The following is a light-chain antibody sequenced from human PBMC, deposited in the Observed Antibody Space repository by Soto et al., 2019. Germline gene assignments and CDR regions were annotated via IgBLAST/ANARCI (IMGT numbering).Light chain of an antibody. V-gene: IGLV1-44*01. Sequence: QSVLTQPPSASGTPGQRVTISCSGSSCNIGSKTVNWYQQLPGTAPKQLIYSNNQLPSGVPDRFSGSKSGTSASLAISGLQSEDEADYYCAAWDYSLNGVVFGGGTKLTVL. CDR3: AAWDYSLNGVV. CDR2: SNN. J-gene: IGLJ3*02. CDR1: SCNIGSKT.